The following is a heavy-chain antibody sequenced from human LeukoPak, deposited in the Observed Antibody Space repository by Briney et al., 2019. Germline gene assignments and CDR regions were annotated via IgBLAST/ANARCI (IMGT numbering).Heavy chain of an antibody. CDR2: IYYSGNT. V-gene: IGHV4-39*01. J-gene: IGHJ5*02. Sequence: PSETLSLTCAVSGGSISGGSYFWGWIRQPPGKGLEWIGSIYYSGNTYYNPSLKSRVTISVDTDKNQFSLKLSSVTAADTAVYYCARLIIIVVVPAAPSVVAATPDWFDPWGQGTLVTVSS. D-gene: IGHD2-2*01. CDR3: ARLIIIVVVPAAPSVVAATPDWFDP. CDR1: GGSISGGSYF.